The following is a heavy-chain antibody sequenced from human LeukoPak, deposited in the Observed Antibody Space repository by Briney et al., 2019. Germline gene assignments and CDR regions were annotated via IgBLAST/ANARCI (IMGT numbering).Heavy chain of an antibody. CDR2: IYHSGST. Sequence: SETLSLTCAVSGYSISSGYYWGWIRQPPGKGLEWIGSIYHSGSTYYNPSLKSRVTISVDTSKNQFSLKLSSVTAADTAVYYCAKHSSSWYEPSRDYYYYMGVWGKGTTVTVSS. D-gene: IGHD6-13*01. CDR3: AKHSSSWYEPSRDYYYYMGV. J-gene: IGHJ6*03. CDR1: GYSISSGYY. V-gene: IGHV4-38-2*01.